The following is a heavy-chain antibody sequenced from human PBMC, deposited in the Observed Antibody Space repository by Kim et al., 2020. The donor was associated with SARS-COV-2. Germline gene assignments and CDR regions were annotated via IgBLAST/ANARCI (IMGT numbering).Heavy chain of an antibody. V-gene: IGHV3-66*03. CDR1: GFTVSSNY. CDR3: ARLRSDGVSMITLGELSTKT. CDR2: IYSCGST. J-gene: IGHJ4*02. D-gene: IGHD3-16*02. Sequence: GGSLRLSCAASGFTVSSNYMSWVRQAPGKGLEWVSVIYSCGSTYYADSVKGRFTISRDNSKNTMYLQMNSLRAEDTAVYYCARLRSDGVSMITLGELSTKTGGPGTLVTASP.